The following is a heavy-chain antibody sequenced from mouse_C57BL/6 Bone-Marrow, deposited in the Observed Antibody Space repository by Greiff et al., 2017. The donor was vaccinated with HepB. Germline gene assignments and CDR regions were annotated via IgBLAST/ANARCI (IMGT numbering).Heavy chain of an antibody. CDR1: GYTFTTYP. CDR2: FHPYNDDT. V-gene: IGHV1-47*01. Sequence: VQLQESGAELVKPGASVKMSCKASGYTFTTYPIEWMKQNHGKSLEWIGNFHPYNDDTKYNEKFKGKATLTVEKSSSTVYLELSRLTSDDSAVYDGARRGRRGYYAMDYWGQGTSVTVSS. J-gene: IGHJ4*01. CDR3: ARRGRRGYYAMDY.